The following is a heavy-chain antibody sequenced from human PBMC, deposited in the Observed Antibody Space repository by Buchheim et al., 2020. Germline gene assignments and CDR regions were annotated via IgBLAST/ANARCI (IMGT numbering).Heavy chain of an antibody. D-gene: IGHD2-2*01. Sequence: QVQLVQSGAEVKKPGASVKVSCKASGYTFTSYYMHWVRQAPGQGLEWMGIINPSGGSTSYAQKFQGRVTMTRATSTSTVYMELSSLRSEDTAVYYCARLGFYCSSTSCQPSGWFDPWGQGTL. CDR1: GYTFTSYY. J-gene: IGHJ5*02. V-gene: IGHV1-46*03. CDR2: INPSGGST. CDR3: ARLGFYCSSTSCQPSGWFDP.